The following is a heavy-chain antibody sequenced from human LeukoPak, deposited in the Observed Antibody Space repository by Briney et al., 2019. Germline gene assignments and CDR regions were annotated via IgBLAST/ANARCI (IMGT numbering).Heavy chain of an antibody. V-gene: IGHV3-23*01. J-gene: IGHJ4*02. CDR1: GFTFSSYA. D-gene: IGHD3/OR15-3a*01. Sequence: GGSLRLSRAASGFTFSSYAMSWVRQAPGKGLEWVSAISGSGGSTYYADSVKGRFTISRDNPKNTLYLQMNSLRAEDTAVYYCAKALGLNTYFDYWGQGTLVTVSS. CDR2: ISGSGGST. CDR3: AKALGLNTYFDY.